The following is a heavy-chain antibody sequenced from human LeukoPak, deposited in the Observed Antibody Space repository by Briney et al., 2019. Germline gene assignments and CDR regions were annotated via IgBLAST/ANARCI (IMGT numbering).Heavy chain of an antibody. CDR3: ARVTGGSSWYGSYYWYFDL. D-gene: IGHD6-13*01. CDR2: ISAYNGNT. J-gene: IGHJ2*01. V-gene: IGHV1-18*01. CDR1: GYTFTSYG. Sequence: GASVKVSCKASGYTFTSYGISWVRQAPGQGLEWMGWISAYNGNTNYAQKLQGRVTMTTDTSTSTAYMELRSLRSDDTAVYYCARVTGGSSWYGSYYWYFDLWGRGTLVTVSS.